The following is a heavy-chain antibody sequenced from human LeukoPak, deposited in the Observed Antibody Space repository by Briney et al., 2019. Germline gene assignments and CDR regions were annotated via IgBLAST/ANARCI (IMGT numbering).Heavy chain of an antibody. D-gene: IGHD1-26*01. Sequence: PGGSLRLSCAASGFTFDDYAMHWVRQAPGKGLEWVSGINWNGGTTVYADSVKGRFTISRDNAKNSLYLQMHSLRAEDTALYYCARVRVVWDLDDAFDIWGRGTMVTVSS. CDR3: ARVRVVWDLDDAFDI. CDR2: INWNGGTT. J-gene: IGHJ3*02. CDR1: GFTFDDYA. V-gene: IGHV3-20*04.